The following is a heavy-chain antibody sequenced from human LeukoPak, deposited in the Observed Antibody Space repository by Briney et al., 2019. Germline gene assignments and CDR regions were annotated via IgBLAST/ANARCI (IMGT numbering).Heavy chain of an antibody. D-gene: IGHD1-26*01. J-gene: IGHJ4*02. CDR3: AKEALLGGGYFWVGQPFDY. CDR1: GFTFSSYA. CDR2: ISGSGGST. Sequence: GGSLRLSCAASGFTFSSYAMSWVRQAPGKGLEWVSAISGSGGSTYYADSVKGRFTISRDNSKNTLYLQMNSLRAEDTAVYYCAKEALLGGGYFWVGQPFDYWGQGTLVTVSS. V-gene: IGHV3-23*01.